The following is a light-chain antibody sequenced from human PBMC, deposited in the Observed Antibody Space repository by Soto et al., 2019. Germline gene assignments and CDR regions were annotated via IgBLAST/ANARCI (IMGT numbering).Light chain of an antibody. CDR2: AAS. CDR3: QHYGSSMMYT. Sequence: IVLTQSPGTLSLSPGERASLSCRASQSFSSNYLAWYQQKPGQAPRLLIYAASSRATGIPDRFSGSGSGTDFTLTISRLEPEDFAVYYCQHYGSSMMYTFGQGTKLEIK. J-gene: IGKJ2*01. CDR1: QSFSSNY. V-gene: IGKV3-20*01.